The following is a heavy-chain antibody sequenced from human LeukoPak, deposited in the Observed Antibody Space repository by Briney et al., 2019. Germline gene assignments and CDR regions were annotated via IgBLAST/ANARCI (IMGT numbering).Heavy chain of an antibody. Sequence: GESLKISCKGSGYSFTSYWIGWVRQMPGKGLEWMGIIYPGDSDTRYSPSFQGQVTISADKSISTAYLQWSSLKASGTAMYYCARPQFWNPYYFDYWGQGTLVTVSS. V-gene: IGHV5-51*01. CDR3: ARPQFWNPYYFDY. D-gene: IGHD1-1*01. CDR2: IYPGDSDT. J-gene: IGHJ4*02. CDR1: GYSFTSYW.